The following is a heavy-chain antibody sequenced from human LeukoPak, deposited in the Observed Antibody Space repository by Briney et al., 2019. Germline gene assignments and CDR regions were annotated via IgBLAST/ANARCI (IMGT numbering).Heavy chain of an antibody. J-gene: IGHJ4*02. CDR2: IWYDGSNK. CDR1: GFTFSTYG. V-gene: IGHV3-33*01. Sequence: GVSLRLSCAASGFTFSTYGMHWVRQAPGKGLGWVAVIWYDGSNKYYADSVKGRFTISRDNSKNTLYLQMNSLRAEDTAVYYCARDYCSSTSCYGYFDYWGQGTLVTVSS. D-gene: IGHD2-2*01. CDR3: ARDYCSSTSCYGYFDY.